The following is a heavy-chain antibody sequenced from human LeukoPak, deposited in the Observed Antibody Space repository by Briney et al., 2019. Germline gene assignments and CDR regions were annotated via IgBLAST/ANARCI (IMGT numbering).Heavy chain of an antibody. J-gene: IGHJ4*02. D-gene: IGHD5-18*01. V-gene: IGHV4-59*01. Sequence: SEALSLTCSVSGGSISSYYWSWIRQPPGKGLEWIGYIYYSGSTNYNPSLKSRVTISVDTSKNQFSLKLSSVTAADTAVYYCARGGSYGFDYWGQGTLVTVSS. CDR3: ARGGSYGFDY. CDR2: IYYSGST. CDR1: GGSISSYY.